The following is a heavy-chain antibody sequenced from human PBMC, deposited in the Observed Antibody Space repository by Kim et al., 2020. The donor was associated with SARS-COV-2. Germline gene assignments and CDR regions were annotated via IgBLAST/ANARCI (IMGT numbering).Heavy chain of an antibody. V-gene: IGHV3-33*06. CDR1: GFTFSSYA. CDR3: AKCPYDSSGYEIDY. Sequence: GGSLRLSCAASGFTFSSYAMHWVRQAPGKGLEWVAVIWYDGSNKYYADSVKGRFTISRDNSKNTLYLQMNSLRAEDTAVYYCAKCPYDSSGYEIDYWGQGTLVTVSS. CDR2: IWYDGSNK. D-gene: IGHD3-22*01. J-gene: IGHJ4*02.